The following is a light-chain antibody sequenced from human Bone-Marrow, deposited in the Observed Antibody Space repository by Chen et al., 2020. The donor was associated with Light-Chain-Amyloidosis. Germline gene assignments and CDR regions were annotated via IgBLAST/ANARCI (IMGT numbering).Light chain of an antibody. J-gene: IGLJ3*02. V-gene: IGLV3-21*02. CDR2: DDG. Sequence: SYVLTQPSSVSVAPGQTATIACGGNNIGSTSVHWYQQTPGQAPLLVVYDDGDRPSWTPERLSGSNYGNTATLTISRVEDGDEADYYCQVWDRSSDRPVFGGGNKLTVL. CDR1: NIGSTS. CDR3: QVWDRSSDRPV.